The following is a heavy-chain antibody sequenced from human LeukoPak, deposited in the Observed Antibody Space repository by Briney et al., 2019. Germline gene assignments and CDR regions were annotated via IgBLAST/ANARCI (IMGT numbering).Heavy chain of an antibody. CDR1: GFTFSSYD. V-gene: IGHV3-13*01. Sequence: GGSLRLSCAASGFTFSSYDMHWVRQATGKGLEWVSAIGTAGDTYYPGSVKGRFTISRENAKNSLYLQMNSLRAGDTAVYYCARGRQDYYDSSGYYSYYFDYWGQGTLVTVSS. D-gene: IGHD3-22*01. CDR2: IGTAGDT. J-gene: IGHJ4*02. CDR3: ARGRQDYYDSSGYYSYYFDY.